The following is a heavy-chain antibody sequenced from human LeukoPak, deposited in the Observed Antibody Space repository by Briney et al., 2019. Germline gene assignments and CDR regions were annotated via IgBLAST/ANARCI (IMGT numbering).Heavy chain of an antibody. CDR3: TKDGSPAYSYGCAYMDV. D-gene: IGHD5-18*01. CDR2: IWYDGSNK. J-gene: IGHJ6*03. CDR1: GFTFSSYG. V-gene: IGHV3-33*06. Sequence: PGRSLRLFCAASGFTFSSYGMHWVRQAPGKGLEWVAVIWYDGSNKYYAESVKGRFTISRDNSKNTLYLQMNSLRAEDTAVYYCTKDGSPAYSYGCAYMDVWGKGATVTVSS.